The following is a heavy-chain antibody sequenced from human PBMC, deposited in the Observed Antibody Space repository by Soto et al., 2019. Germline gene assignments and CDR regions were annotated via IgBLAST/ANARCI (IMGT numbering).Heavy chain of an antibody. D-gene: IGHD3-10*01. CDR3: ARDVGGYYGSGRVLGAFDI. J-gene: IGHJ3*02. CDR1: GGSISSYY. V-gene: IGHV4-59*01. Sequence: SETLSLTCTVSGGSISSYYWSWIRQPPGKGLEWIGYIYYSGSTNYNPSLKSRVTISVDTSKNQFSLKLSSVTAADTAVYYCARDVGGYYGSGRVLGAFDIWGQGTMVTV. CDR2: IYYSGST.